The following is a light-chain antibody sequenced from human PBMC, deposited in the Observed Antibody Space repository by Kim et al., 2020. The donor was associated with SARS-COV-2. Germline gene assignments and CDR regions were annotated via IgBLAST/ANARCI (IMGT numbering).Light chain of an antibody. CDR2: QDS. Sequence: SYELTQPPSVSVSPGQTASITCSGDKLGNKYACWYQQKPGQSPVLVIYQDSKRPSGIPERFSRSNSGNTATLTISGTQAMDEADYYCQAWDSSVVFGGGT. V-gene: IGLV3-1*01. J-gene: IGLJ2*01. CDR1: KLGNKY. CDR3: QAWDSSVV.